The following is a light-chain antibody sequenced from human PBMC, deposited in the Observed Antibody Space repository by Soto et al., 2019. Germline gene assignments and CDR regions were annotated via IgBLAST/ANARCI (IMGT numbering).Light chain of an antibody. CDR1: QGVSYS. CDR3: QQFYTNAIT. J-gene: IGKJ5*01. V-gene: IGKV1-13*02. Sequence: AIQLTQSPSSLSASVGDRVTIACRVSQGVSYSLAWYQQEPGRAPKLLIYGASTLERGVPSRFSGSGSGPDFTLTISSLQPEDFATYYCQQFYTNAITFVQGTRLGIK. CDR2: GAS.